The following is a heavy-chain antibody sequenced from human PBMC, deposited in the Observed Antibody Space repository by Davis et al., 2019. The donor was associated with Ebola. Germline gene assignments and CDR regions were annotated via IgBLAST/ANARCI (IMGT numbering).Heavy chain of an antibody. CDR1: GYTFTSYA. D-gene: IGHD2-21*02. V-gene: IGHV1-3*01. CDR2: INAGNGNT. J-gene: IGHJ6*04. Sequence: ASVKVSCKASGYTFTSYAMHWVRQAPGQRLEWMGWINAGNGNTKYSQKFQGRVTITRDTSASTAYMELSSLRSEDTAVYYCARDGAVVTAINYYYYYGMDVWGKGTTVTVSS. CDR3: ARDGAVVTAINYYYYYGMDV.